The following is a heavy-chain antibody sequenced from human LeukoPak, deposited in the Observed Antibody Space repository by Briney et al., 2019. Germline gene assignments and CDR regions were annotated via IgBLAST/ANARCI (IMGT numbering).Heavy chain of an antibody. CDR3: AREGVETIQIWRDFDY. V-gene: IGHV3-48*03. Sequence: GGSLRLSCAASGFTFSSYEMNWVRQAPGKGLEWVSYISSSGSTIYYADSVKGRFTISRDNAKNSLYLQMNSLRAEDTAVYYCAREGVETIQIWRDFDYWGQGTLVTVSS. D-gene: IGHD5-18*01. CDR2: ISSSGSTI. CDR1: GFTFSSYE. J-gene: IGHJ4*02.